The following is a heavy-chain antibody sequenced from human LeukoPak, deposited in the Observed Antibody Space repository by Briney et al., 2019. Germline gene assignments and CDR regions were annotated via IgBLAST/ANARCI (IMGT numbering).Heavy chain of an antibody. CDR3: ARAPSGYYSNFDY. D-gene: IGHD3-3*01. Sequence: GGSLRLSCVASGFTVSNKYMSWVRQAPGKGLEWVAVISYDGGYKYYADSVKGRFTMSRDNSKNTLYLQMNSLRAEDTAVYYCARAPSGYYSNFDYWGQGTLVTVSS. J-gene: IGHJ4*02. CDR1: GFTVSNKY. CDR2: ISYDGGYK. V-gene: IGHV3-30*03.